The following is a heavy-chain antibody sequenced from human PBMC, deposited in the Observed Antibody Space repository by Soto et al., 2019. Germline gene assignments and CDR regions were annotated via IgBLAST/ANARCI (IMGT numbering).Heavy chain of an antibody. CDR2: FDPEDGET. V-gene: IGHV1-24*01. CDR3: ATLLYSNYISPIDY. J-gene: IGHJ4*02. D-gene: IGHD4-4*01. CDR1: GYTLTELS. Sequence: GASVKVSWKVSGYTLTELSMHWVRQAPGKGLEWMGGFDPEDGETIYAQKFQGRVTMTEDTSTDTAYMELSSLRSEDTAVYYCATLLYSNYISPIDYWGQATLVTVSS.